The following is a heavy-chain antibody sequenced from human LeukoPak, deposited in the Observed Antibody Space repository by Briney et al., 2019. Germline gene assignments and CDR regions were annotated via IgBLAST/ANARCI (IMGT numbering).Heavy chain of an antibody. CDR1: GGSISSYY. CDR2: IYYSGST. J-gene: IGHJ5*02. Sequence: SETLCLTCTVSGGSISSYYWSWIRQPPGKGLEWIGYIYYSGSTNYNPSLKSRVTISVDTSKNQFSLKLSSVTAADTAVYYCARFYDSSAWFDPWGQGTLVTVSS. V-gene: IGHV4-59*01. CDR3: ARFYDSSAWFDP. D-gene: IGHD3-22*01.